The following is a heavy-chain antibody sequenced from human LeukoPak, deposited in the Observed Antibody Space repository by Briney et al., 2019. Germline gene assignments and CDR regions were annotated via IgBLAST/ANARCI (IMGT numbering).Heavy chain of an antibody. J-gene: IGHJ4*02. CDR2: TVLGSGNT. CDR3: ATRQQGYGGSRY. CDR1: GFTFTGSG. V-gene: IGHV1-58*02. D-gene: IGHD1-26*01. Sequence: SVKVSCKAAGFTFTGSGMQWGLQARGQRPEWIGWTVLGSGNTAYAQTFQDRVTVTRDLSTTTAYMELSPLRLDDTAVYYCATRQQGYGGSRYWGQGALVTVSS.